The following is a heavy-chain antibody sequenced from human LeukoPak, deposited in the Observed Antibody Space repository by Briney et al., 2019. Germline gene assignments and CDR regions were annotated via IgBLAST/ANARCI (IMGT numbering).Heavy chain of an antibody. D-gene: IGHD3-3*01. CDR3: AALVVSSGSANLDY. V-gene: IGHV4-31*03. J-gene: IGHJ4*02. CDR2: IYYSGST. CDR1: GGSLSSGGYY. Sequence: SETLSLTCTVSGGSLSSGGYYWSWIRQHPGKGLEWIGYIYYSGSTYYNPSVKSRVTISVDTSKNQFSLKLSSVTAADTAVYYCAALVVSSGSANLDYWGQGTLVTVSS.